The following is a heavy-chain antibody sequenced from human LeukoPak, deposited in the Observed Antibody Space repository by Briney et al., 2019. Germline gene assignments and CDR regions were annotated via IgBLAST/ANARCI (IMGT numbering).Heavy chain of an antibody. V-gene: IGHV4-59*12. J-gene: IGHJ4*02. CDR1: GGSISSYY. CDR2: IYYSGST. D-gene: IGHD2-15*01. Sequence: PSETLSLTCTVSGGSISSYYWSWIRQPPGKGLEWIGYIYYSGSTNYNPSLKSRVTISVDTSKNQFSLKLSSVTAPDTDMYYCARTIAARLTRVVVDATLYDYWGQGTLVTVSS. CDR3: ARTIAARLTRVVVDATLYDY.